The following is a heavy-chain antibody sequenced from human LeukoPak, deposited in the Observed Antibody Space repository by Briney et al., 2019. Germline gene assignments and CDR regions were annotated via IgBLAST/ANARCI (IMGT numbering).Heavy chain of an antibody. V-gene: IGHV3-23*01. CDR3: AKGGYYYDSSGYYYGY. D-gene: IGHD3-22*01. Sequence: GGSLRLSCAASGFTFSSYAMSWVRQAPGKGLEWVSAISGSGGSTYYADSVKGRFIISRDNSKNTLYLQMNRLRAEDTAVYYCAKGGYYYDSSGYYYGYWGQGTLVTVSS. CDR1: GFTFSSYA. CDR2: ISGSGGST. J-gene: IGHJ4*02.